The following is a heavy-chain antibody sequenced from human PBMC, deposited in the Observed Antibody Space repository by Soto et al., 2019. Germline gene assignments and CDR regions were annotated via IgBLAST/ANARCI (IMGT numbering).Heavy chain of an antibody. D-gene: IGHD3-10*01. J-gene: IGHJ6*02. CDR3: ARDPVNYYGSWTYGMDV. V-gene: IGHV3-30-3*01. CDR2: IGYDGSNK. CDR1: GLTLSRFA. Sequence: QVQLVESGGGVVQPGRSLILSCAASGLTLSRFAMHWVRQAPGKGLEWVAVIGYDGSNKDYADSVKGRFTISRDNSKNTLYLQMNSLRPEDTAVYYCARDPVNYYGSWTYGMDVWGQGTTVTVSS.